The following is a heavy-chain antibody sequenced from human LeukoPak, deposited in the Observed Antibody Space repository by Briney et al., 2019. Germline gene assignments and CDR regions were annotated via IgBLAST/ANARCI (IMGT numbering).Heavy chain of an antibody. CDR2: ISYDGSNK. D-gene: IGHD3-10*01. V-gene: IGHV3-30-3*01. Sequence: PGRSLRLSCAASGFTFSSYAMHWVRQAPGKGLEWVAVISYDGSNKYYADSVKGRFTISRDNSKNRLYLQMNSLRAEDTAVYYCARSNYGSGSYYIGYWGQGTLVTVSS. CDR1: GFTFSSYA. CDR3: ARSNYGSGSYYIGY. J-gene: IGHJ4*02.